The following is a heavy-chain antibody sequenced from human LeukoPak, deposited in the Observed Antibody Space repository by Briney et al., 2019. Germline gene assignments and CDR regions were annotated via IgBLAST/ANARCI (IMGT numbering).Heavy chain of an antibody. Sequence: ASVKVSCKASGYTFTSYGISWVRQAPGQGLEWMGWISAYNGNTNYAQKLQGRVTMTTDTSTSTAYMELRSLRSDDTAVYYCARDVRGYSGYDSYMDVWGKGTTVTISS. CDR2: ISAYNGNT. CDR1: GYTFTSYG. CDR3: ARDVRGYSGYDSYMDV. D-gene: IGHD5-12*01. V-gene: IGHV1-18*01. J-gene: IGHJ6*03.